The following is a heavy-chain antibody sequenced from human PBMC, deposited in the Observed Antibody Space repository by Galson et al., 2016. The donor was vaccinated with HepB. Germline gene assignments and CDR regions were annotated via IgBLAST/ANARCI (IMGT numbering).Heavy chain of an antibody. V-gene: IGHV3-33*01. J-gene: IGHJ2*01. CDR3: VRDISSSHFEL. Sequence: SLRLSCAASGFLFSDYGMHWVRQAPGKGLEWVAVVFYDDSRKYYADFVKGRFSISRDNSKSSLYLDMSSLRAEDTAVYYCVRDISSSHFELWGRGTLVPFTS. CDR2: VFYDDSRK. CDR1: GFLFSDYG. D-gene: IGHD2-2*01.